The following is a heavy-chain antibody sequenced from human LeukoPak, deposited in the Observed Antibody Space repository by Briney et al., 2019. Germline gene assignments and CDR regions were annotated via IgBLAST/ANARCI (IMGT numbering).Heavy chain of an antibody. J-gene: IGHJ4*02. Sequence: SETLSLTGAGYGGSFSGYYWSWIRQPPGKGREWIVEINHSGSTNYNQSLKSRVTISVDTSKNQFSLKLSSVTAADTAVYYCARLYDSVGYYYPFDYWGQGNLVTVSS. CDR1: GGSFSGYY. V-gene: IGHV4-34*01. D-gene: IGHD3-22*01. CDR3: ARLYDSVGYYYPFDY. CDR2: INHSGST.